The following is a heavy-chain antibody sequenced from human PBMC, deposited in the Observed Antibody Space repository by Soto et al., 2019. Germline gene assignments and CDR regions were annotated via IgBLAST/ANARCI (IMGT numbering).Heavy chain of an antibody. CDR3: ARETTALGAFDI. CDR1: GXTFXXXX. J-gene: IGHJ3*02. CDR2: IWYDGSNK. D-gene: IGHD4-17*01. Sequence: QVQLVESGGGVVQPGRSLRXXCAASGXTFXXXXMHWVXQAPGKGLEWVAVIWYDGSNKYYADSVKGRFTISRDNSKNTLYLQMTSLRAEDTAVYYCARETTALGAFDIWGQGTMVTVSS. V-gene: IGHV3-33*01.